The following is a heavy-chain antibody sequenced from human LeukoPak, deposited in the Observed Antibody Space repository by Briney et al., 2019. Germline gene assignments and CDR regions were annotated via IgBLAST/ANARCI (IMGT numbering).Heavy chain of an antibody. D-gene: IGHD6-19*01. J-gene: IGHJ4*02. CDR2: VYYSGTN. CDR3: ARHAFWYSSFFDY. CDR1: GGSSSSYY. V-gene: IGHV4-59*08. Sequence: SETLSLTCTVSGGSSSSYYWSWFRRPLGKGLEWIGDVYYSGTNNHNPPLKRRVTISLDTSKSQFSLKLSSVTATDTAVYYCARHAFWYSSFFDYWGQGTLVTVSS.